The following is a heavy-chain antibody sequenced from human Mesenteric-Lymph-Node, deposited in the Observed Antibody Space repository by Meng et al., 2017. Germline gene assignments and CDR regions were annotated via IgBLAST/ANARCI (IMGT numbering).Heavy chain of an antibody. Sequence: QVQLQQWGAGLLKPSETLSLTCAGYGGSFSNYYWSWIRQPRGKGLEWIGEINHNGRTNYNPSLKSRVTISVDTSKNQFSLNLTSVTAADTAVYYCARGGSVPMVLSYWGQGTLVTVSS. V-gene: IGHV4-34*02. J-gene: IGHJ4*02. CDR3: ARGGSVPMVLSY. D-gene: IGHD3-10*01. CDR1: GGSFSNYY. CDR2: INHNGRT.